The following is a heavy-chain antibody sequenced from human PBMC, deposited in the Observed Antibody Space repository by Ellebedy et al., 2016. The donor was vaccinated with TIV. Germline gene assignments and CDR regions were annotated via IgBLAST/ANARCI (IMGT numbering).Heavy chain of an antibody. CDR1: GGSISSSNW. V-gene: IGHV4-4*02. Sequence: MPSETLSLTCAVSGGSISSSNWWSWVRQPPGKGLEWIGEMFHSGSTNYNPSLKSRVTISVDKSKNQLSLELTSVTAADTAVYFCARHSYYENVWGSFPSFDNWGQGTLVTVSS. D-gene: IGHD3-16*01. CDR3: ARHSYYENVWGSFPSFDN. J-gene: IGHJ4*02. CDR2: MFHSGST.